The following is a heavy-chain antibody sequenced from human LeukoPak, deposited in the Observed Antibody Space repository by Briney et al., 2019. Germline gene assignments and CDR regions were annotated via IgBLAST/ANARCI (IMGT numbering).Heavy chain of an antibody. Sequence: TLSLTCTVSGGSISSGSYYWSWIRQPAGKGLEWIGRIYTSGSTNYNPSLKSRVTISVDTSKNQFSLKLSSVTAADTAVYCCARSHLGLWFGELLPNWFDPWGQGTLVTVSS. CDR1: GGSISSGSYY. D-gene: IGHD3-10*01. J-gene: IGHJ5*02. CDR3: ARSHLGLWFGELLPNWFDP. CDR2: IYTSGST. V-gene: IGHV4-61*02.